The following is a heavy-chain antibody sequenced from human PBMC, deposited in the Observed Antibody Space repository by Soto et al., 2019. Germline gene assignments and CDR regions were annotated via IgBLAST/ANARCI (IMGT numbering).Heavy chain of an antibody. CDR1: GFTFSDYY. CDR2: IGSSSSYT. V-gene: IGHV3-11*05. D-gene: IGHD3-22*01. CDR3: WIVLLMASAPVQEGIGV. Sequence: QVQLVESGGGLVKPGGSLRLSCAASGFTFSDYYMRWIRQAPGKGLEWVSYIGSSSSYTNYADSVKGRFTISRDNAKNALYLHTVSPKAEPKALYYGWIVLLMASAPVQEGIGVRGQGTTVTVS. J-gene: IGHJ6*02.